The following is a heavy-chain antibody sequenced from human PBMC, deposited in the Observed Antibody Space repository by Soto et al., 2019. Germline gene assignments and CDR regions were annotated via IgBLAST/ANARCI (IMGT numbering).Heavy chain of an antibody. CDR1: GFTFSSYA. CDR3: ARHILITILGYYYGMDV. Sequence: EVRLLESGGGLVQPGGPLRLSCAASGFTFSSYAMSWVRQAPGKGLEWVSTIIGSGGSANYADSVKGRFTISRDSSKNTLYPQMNSLRADDTAVYYCARHILITILGYYYGMDVWGQGTTVTVSS. V-gene: IGHV3-23*01. D-gene: IGHD3-9*01. CDR2: IIGSGGSA. J-gene: IGHJ6*01.